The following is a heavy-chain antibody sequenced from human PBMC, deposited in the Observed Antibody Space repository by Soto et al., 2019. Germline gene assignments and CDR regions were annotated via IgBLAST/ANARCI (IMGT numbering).Heavy chain of an antibody. V-gene: IGHV3-74*01. CDR2: INSDGSRT. D-gene: IGHD2-2*01. CDR1: GFTFSSNW. J-gene: IGHJ5*02. CDR3: SRYPAPLMNWFDP. Sequence: GWSLRLSCVASGFTFSSNWMYWVRQAPGKGLVWVSLINSDGSRTTYADSVKGRFTISRDNAENTLYLQMNSLRAEDTAVYYCSRYPAPLMNWFDPWGQGTMGTVSS.